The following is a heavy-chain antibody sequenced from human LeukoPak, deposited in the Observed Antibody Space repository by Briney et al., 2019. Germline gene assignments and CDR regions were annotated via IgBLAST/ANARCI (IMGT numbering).Heavy chain of an antibody. CDR3: ARGLPVEDLDAFDI. CDR2: IYHSGST. CDR1: GGSISSSNW. Sequence: SETLSLTCTVSGGSISSSNWWSWVRQPPGKGLEWIGEIYHSGSTNYNPSLKSRVTISVDKSKNQFSLKLSSVTAADTAVYYCARGLPVEDLDAFDIWGQGTMVTVSS. J-gene: IGHJ3*02. D-gene: IGHD5-18*01. V-gene: IGHV4-4*02.